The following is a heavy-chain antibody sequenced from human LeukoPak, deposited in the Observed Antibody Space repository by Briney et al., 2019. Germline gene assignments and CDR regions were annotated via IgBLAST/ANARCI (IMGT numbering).Heavy chain of an antibody. CDR3: AKGHSNYDY. Sequence: GGSLRLSCVGSGFIFRSYAVTWVRQAPGKGLEWVSSITANGDATYYADSVKGRFTISRDNSKNTLYLQMSSLGAEDTAVYYCAKGHSNYDYWGQGTLVTVSS. V-gene: IGHV3-23*01. CDR1: GFIFRSYA. D-gene: IGHD4-11*01. J-gene: IGHJ4*02. CDR2: ITANGDAT.